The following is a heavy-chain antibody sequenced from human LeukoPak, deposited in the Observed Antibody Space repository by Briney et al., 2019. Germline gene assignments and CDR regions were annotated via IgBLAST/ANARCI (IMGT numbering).Heavy chain of an antibody. CDR3: AKDSKRWLQLTRIDY. J-gene: IGHJ4*02. CDR2: ISGSGGST. D-gene: IGHD5-24*01. V-gene: IGHV3-23*01. CDR1: RFTFSSYA. Sequence: PGGSLRLSCAASRFTFSSYAMNWVRQAPGKGLEWVSAISGSGGSTYYADSVKGRFTISRDNSKNTLYLQMNSLRAEDTAVYYCAKDSKRWLQLTRIDYWGQGTLVTVSS.